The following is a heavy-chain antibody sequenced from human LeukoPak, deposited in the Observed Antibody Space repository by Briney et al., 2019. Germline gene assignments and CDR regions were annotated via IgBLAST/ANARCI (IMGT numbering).Heavy chain of an antibody. Sequence: SETLSLTCTVSGGSISSYYWSWIRQPAGKGLEWIGRIYTSGSTNYNPSLKSRVSISVDTSKNQFSLNLTSMTAADTALYFCARASTTFDDWGQRTLVTVSS. CDR1: GGSISSYY. CDR3: ARASTTFDD. D-gene: IGHD1-14*01. J-gene: IGHJ4*02. CDR2: IYTSGST. V-gene: IGHV4-4*07.